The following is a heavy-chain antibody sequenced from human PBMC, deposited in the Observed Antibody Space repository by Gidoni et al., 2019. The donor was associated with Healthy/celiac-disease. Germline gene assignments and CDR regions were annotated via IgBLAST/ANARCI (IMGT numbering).Heavy chain of an antibody. J-gene: IGHJ5*02. CDR3: ARAPLCSSPVCWFDP. Sequence: QVQLQESGPGLVKPSETLSLTCTVSGGSISSYYWSWIRQPPGKGLEWIGYIYYSGSTNYNPSLKSRVTISVDTSKNQFSLKLSSVTAADTAVYYCARAPLCSSPVCWFDPWGQGTLVTVSS. V-gene: IGHV4-59*01. CDR2: IYYSGST. D-gene: IGHD2-2*01. CDR1: GGSISSYY.